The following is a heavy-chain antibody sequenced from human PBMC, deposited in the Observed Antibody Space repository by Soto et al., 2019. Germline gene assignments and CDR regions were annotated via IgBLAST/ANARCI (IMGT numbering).Heavy chain of an antibody. J-gene: IGHJ4*02. CDR2: ISDDGSIK. V-gene: IGHV3-30-3*02. CDR1: GFSFTTYA. Sequence: GGSLRLSCAASGFSFTTYAMHWVRQAPGKGLEWVAVISDDGSIKYYADSVKGRFTISRDNSKNTPYLLMNSLRAEDTALYYCAKQRADYGSGADTFYFDSWGQGALVTVSS. D-gene: IGHD3-10*01. CDR3: AKQRADYGSGADTFYFDS.